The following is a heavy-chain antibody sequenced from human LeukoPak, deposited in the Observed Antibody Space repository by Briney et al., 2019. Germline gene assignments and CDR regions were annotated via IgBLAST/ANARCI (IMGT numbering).Heavy chain of an antibody. Sequence: VASVKVSCEASGYTFTAYYIHWVRQAPGQGLEWMGWISPNSGGTDYAQKFQGRVTMTRDTSISTTYVELSSLTSDDTAVYYCAIQPWGSGNNWYFDLWGRGTLVTVSS. J-gene: IGHJ2*01. D-gene: IGHD7-27*01. CDR3: AIQPWGSGNNWYFDL. V-gene: IGHV1-2*02. CDR1: GYTFTAYY. CDR2: ISPNSGGT.